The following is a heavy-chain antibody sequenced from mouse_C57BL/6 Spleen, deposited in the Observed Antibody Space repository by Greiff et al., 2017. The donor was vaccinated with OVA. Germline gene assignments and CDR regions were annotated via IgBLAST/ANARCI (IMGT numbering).Heavy chain of an antibody. CDR2: ISSGGDYI. CDR3: TREGGGSWFAY. V-gene: IGHV5-9-1*02. Sequence: EVQLQESGEGLVKPGGSLKLSCAASGFTFSSYAMSWVRQTPEKRLEWVAYISSGGDYIYYADTVKGRFTISRDNARNTLYLQMSSLKSEDTAMYYCTREGGGSWFAYWGQGTLVTVSA. J-gene: IGHJ3*01. CDR1: GFTFSSYA.